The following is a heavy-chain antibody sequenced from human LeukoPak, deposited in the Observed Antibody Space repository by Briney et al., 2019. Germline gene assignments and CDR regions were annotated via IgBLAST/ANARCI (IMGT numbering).Heavy chain of an antibody. Sequence: QTGGSLRFSCAASGFSFTNYAMNWVRQAPGRGLEWVSLISSSGGSTYYAGSVKGRFTISRDNSKNTLYLQMNSLRAEDTAIYYCAKDGPTAIPSWFDPWGQGTLVTVSS. CDR1: GFSFTNYA. D-gene: IGHD2-21*02. J-gene: IGHJ5*02. CDR2: ISSSGGST. CDR3: AKDGPTAIPSWFDP. V-gene: IGHV3-23*01.